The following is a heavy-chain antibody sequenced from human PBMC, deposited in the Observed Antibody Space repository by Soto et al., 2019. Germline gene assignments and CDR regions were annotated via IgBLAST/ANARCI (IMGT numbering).Heavy chain of an antibody. J-gene: IGHJ4*02. CDR1: GFRFSNYG. D-gene: IGHD2-2*01. CDR3: ARADAPPPNGLDH. V-gene: IGHV3-33*01. CDR2: IVADGTGL. Sequence: QVQLVESGGGVVQPGRSLRLSCAASGFRFSNYGMHWVRQAPGKGLEWLAVIVADGTGLLYADSVRGRFTISRDNSKNTLYLPLTTLGAADTDLYFCARADAPPPNGLDHWRQGTPVTISS.